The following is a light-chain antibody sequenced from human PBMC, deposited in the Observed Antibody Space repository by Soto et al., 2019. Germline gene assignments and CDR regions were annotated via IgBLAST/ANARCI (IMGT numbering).Light chain of an antibody. J-gene: IGLJ2*01. CDR3: SSLTTTSTLA. CDR1: SSDVGAYNS. Sequence: QSALTQPASVSGSPGQSITISCTGTSSDVGAYNSVSWYQHHPGKAPNLMIYEVSYRPSGVSNRFSGSNSANTASLNISGHQAEDEADYYCSSLTTTSTLAFGGGTKLTVL. V-gene: IGLV2-14*01. CDR2: EVS.